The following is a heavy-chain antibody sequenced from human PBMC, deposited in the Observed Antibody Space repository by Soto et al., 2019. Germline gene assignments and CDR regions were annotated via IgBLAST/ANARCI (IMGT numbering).Heavy chain of an antibody. Sequence: QVQLVESGGGVVQPGRSLKLSCAASGFTFSHYGMHWVRQAPGRGLEWVAVIFDDGSQKEYAASLKGRFSISRDNSKNTHYLQMNSLRVEDRAMDDWVREEIDNDGNGFDVWGQGTLVTVSA. D-gene: IGHD1-1*01. V-gene: IGHV3-33*01. CDR1: GFTFSHYG. CDR2: IFDDGSQK. J-gene: IGHJ5*02. CDR3: VREEIDNDGNGFDV.